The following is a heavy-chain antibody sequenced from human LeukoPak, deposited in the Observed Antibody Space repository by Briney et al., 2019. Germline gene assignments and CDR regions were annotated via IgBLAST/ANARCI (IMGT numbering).Heavy chain of an antibody. J-gene: IGHJ4*02. CDR3: AKPARTDYADY. V-gene: IGHV3-23*01. CDR2: ISGSGDNT. CDR1: GFTFSSYS. D-gene: IGHD1-14*01. Sequence: GGSLRLSCAASGFTFSSYSMNWVRQAPGKGLEWVSAISGSGDNTYYADSVKGRFTISRDNSKNTLYLQMNSLRADDTAAYYCAKPARTDYADYWGQGTLVTVSS.